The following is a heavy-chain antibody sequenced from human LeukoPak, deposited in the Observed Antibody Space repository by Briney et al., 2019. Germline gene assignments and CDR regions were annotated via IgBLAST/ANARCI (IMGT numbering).Heavy chain of an antibody. CDR3: ARGYYSGSGSYPFDY. V-gene: IGHV4-59*01. D-gene: IGHD3-10*01. CDR2: IYYSGST. CDR1: GGSISSYY. Sequence: SETLSLTCTVSGGSISSYYWSWIRQPPGKGLEWIGYIYYSGSTNYNPSLKSRVTISVDTSKNQFSLKLSSVTAADTAVYYCARGYYSGSGSYPFDYWGQGTLVTVSS. J-gene: IGHJ4*02.